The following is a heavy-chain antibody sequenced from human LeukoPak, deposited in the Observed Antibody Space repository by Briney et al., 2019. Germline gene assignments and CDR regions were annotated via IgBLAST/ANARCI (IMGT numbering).Heavy chain of an antibody. V-gene: IGHV3-33*01. Sequence: PGGSLRLSCAASGFTFSTYGMHWVRQALGKGLEWVAIIWNDGSTKYYGGSVKGRFTISRDDSKNTLYLQMNSLRAEDTAVYYCARDKGNYGAGSYMIGDFDYWGQGTLVAVSS. CDR3: ARDKGNYGAGSYMIGDFDY. J-gene: IGHJ4*02. D-gene: IGHD3-10*01. CDR1: GFTFSTYG. CDR2: IWNDGSTK.